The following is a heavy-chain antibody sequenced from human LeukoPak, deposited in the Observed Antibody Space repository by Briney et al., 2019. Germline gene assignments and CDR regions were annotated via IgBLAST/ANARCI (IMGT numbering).Heavy chain of an antibody. CDR2: IYGGSSA. Sequence: GGSLRLSCVASGFTVSSNYMGWVRQDRGKGLEGVSIIYGGSSASYADAVKGRFSISRDNSKNTLYLQMNSLRGDDTAVYYCARLSSYGDFPDYWGQGTLVTVSS. V-gene: IGHV3-66*01. CDR1: GFTVSSNY. J-gene: IGHJ4*02. CDR3: ARLSSYGDFPDY. D-gene: IGHD4-17*01.